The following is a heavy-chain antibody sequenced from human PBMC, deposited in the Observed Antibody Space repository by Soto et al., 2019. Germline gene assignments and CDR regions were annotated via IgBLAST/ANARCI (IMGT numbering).Heavy chain of an antibody. CDR1: GCTFSSCT. V-gene: IGHV1-69*02. CDR2: IIPILGIA. Sequence: GASVKVSCKASGCTFSSCTISWVRQAPGQGLEWMGRIIPILGIANYAQKFQGRVTITADKSTSTAYMELSSLRSEDTAVYYCASAETGPGIAVAGLGAGVHDYWGQGTLVTVSS. D-gene: IGHD6-19*01. J-gene: IGHJ4*02. CDR3: ASAETGPGIAVAGLGAGVHDY.